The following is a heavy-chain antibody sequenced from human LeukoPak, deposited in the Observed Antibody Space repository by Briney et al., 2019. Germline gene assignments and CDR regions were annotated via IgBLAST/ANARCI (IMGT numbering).Heavy chain of an antibody. V-gene: IGHV3-74*01. CDR2: INSDGSST. D-gene: IGHD4-17*01. CDR1: GFTFSSNW. J-gene: IGHJ5*02. CDR3: ARDYGTVTTAYNWFDP. Sequence: GGSLRLSCAASGFTFSSNWMHWVRQAPGKGLVWVSRINSDGSSTSYADSVKGRFTISRDNARNTLHLQMNSLRAEDTAVYYCARDYGTVTTAYNWFDPWGQGTLVTVSS.